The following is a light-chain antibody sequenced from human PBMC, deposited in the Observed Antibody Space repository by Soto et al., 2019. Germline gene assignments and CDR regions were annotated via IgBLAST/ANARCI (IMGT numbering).Light chain of an antibody. J-gene: IGLJ1*01. CDR2: EVN. V-gene: IGLV2-14*01. CDR3: CSYTCGSTYV. Sequence: QSVLTQPASVSGSPGQSITISCTGTSSDVGSYNYVSWYQQHPGKAPKLMIYEVNNRPSGVSNRFSGSKSGNTASLTISGRPAEDEADYYCCSYTCGSTYVFGSGTRSPS. CDR1: SSDVGSYNY.